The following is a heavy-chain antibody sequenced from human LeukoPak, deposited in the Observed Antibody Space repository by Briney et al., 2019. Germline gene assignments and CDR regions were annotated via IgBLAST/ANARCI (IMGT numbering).Heavy chain of an antibody. V-gene: IGHV1-18*01. CDR1: GYPFTSYG. J-gene: IGHJ6*03. Sequence: ASVKVSCKSSGYPFTSYGISGVRQAPGQGLEWMGWISAYNCNTNYAQKLQGRVTMTTDTSTSTAYMELRSLRSDDTAVYYCARVRGSDDEDYYYYYYMDVWGKGTTVTVSS. CDR3: ARVRGSDDEDYYYYYYMDV. D-gene: IGHD3-10*01. CDR2: ISAYNCNT.